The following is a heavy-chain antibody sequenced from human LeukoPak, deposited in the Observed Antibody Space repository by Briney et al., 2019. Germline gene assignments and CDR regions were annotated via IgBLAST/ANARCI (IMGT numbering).Heavy chain of an antibody. J-gene: IGHJ4*02. CDR3: ARDGRFDY. CDR1: GFTFSTYA. V-gene: IGHV3-30*04. D-gene: IGHD1-14*01. CDR2: ISYDGIKK. Sequence: PGGSLRLSCAASGFTFSTYAIHWVRQAPGKGLDWVAVISYDGIKKYYADSVKGRFTISRDNSKNTLYLQMNSLRAEDTAVYYCARDGRFDYWGQGTLVTVSS.